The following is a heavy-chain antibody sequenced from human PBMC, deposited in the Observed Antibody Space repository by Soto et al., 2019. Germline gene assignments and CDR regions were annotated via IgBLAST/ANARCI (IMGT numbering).Heavy chain of an antibody. CDR2: INAGNGNT. V-gene: IGHV1-3*01. Sequence: GASVKVSCKASGYTFTSYAMHWVRQAPGQRLEWMGWINAGNGNTKYSQKFQGRVTITRDTSASTAYMELSSLRSEDTAVYYCARSREWLFPDDAFDIWGQGTMVTVSS. CDR3: ARSREWLFPDDAFDI. J-gene: IGHJ3*02. D-gene: IGHD3-3*01. CDR1: GYTFTSYA.